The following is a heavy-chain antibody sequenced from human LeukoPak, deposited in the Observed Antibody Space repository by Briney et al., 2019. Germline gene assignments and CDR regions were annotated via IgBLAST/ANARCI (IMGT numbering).Heavy chain of an antibody. Sequence: PGGSLRLSCAASGFTFSRYWMHWVRQAPGKGLVWVSRINSDGSSTSYADSVKGRFTISRDNAKNTLYLQMNSLRAEDTAVYYCARVGDSYGPADDYWGQGTLVTVSS. CDR3: ARVGDSYGPADDY. V-gene: IGHV3-74*01. CDR1: GFTFSRYW. D-gene: IGHD5-18*01. J-gene: IGHJ4*02. CDR2: INSDGSST.